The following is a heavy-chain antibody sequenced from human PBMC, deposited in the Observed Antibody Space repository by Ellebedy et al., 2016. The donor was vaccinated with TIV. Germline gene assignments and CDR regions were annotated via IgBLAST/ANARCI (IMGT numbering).Heavy chain of an antibody. CDR3: AKELVSRSSLSFDY. D-gene: IGHD3-9*01. V-gene: IGHV3-33*06. J-gene: IGHJ4*02. CDR1: GFTFSSYG. CDR2: IWHDGSNK. Sequence: GESLKISCAASGFTFSSYGMQWVRQAPGKGLEWVAVIWHDGSNKYHADSVKGRFTISRDNSKNTLSLQMDSLRAEDTAVYYCAKELVSRSSLSFDYWGQGSRVTVSS.